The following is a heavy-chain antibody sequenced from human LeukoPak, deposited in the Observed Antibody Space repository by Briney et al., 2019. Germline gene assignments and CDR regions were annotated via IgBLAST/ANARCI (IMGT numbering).Heavy chain of an antibody. J-gene: IGHJ4*02. CDR1: GYTFTGYY. D-gene: IGHD3-10*01. CDR3: ARDRYGSGSYYTGALRY. Sequence: GASVKVSCKASGYTFTGYYMHWVRQAPGQGLEWMGWINPNSGGTNYAQKFQGRVTMTRDTSISTACMELSRLRSDDTAVYYCARDRYGSGSYYTGALRYWGQGTLVTVSS. V-gene: IGHV1-2*02. CDR2: INPNSGGT.